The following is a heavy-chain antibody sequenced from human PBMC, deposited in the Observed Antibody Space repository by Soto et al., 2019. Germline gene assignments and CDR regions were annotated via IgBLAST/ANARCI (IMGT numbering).Heavy chain of an antibody. Sequence: CGSLRLSCATSGLTFCNYAMSWVRQAPGGGLEWVSSMSGSSSTTYYADSVRGRFTISRDRSKNTLYLQMSSLRAEDTALYYCAKNQERELPRVIDFWGQGTLVTVSS. CDR1: GLTFCNYA. V-gene: IGHV3-23*01. D-gene: IGHD1-7*01. CDR2: MSGSSSTT. CDR3: AKNQERELPRVIDF. J-gene: IGHJ4*02.